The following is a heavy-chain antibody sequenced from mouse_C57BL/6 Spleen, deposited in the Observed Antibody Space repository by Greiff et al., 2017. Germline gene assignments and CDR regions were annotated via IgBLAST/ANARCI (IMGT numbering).Heavy chain of an antibody. Sequence: EVQLVESGGGLVQPGGSMKLSCVASGFTFSNYWMNWVRQSPEKGLEWVAQIRLKSDNYATHYAESVKGRFTISRDDSKSSVYLQMNNLRAEDTGIYYCTGGTVVPRYWGQGTTLTVSS. J-gene: IGHJ2*01. CDR3: TGGTVVPRY. CDR1: GFTFSNYW. CDR2: IRLKSDNYAT. D-gene: IGHD1-1*01. V-gene: IGHV6-3*01.